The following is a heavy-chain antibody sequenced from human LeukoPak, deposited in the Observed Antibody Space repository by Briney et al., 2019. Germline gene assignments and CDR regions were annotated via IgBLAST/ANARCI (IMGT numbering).Heavy chain of an antibody. CDR3: ARDFPHMITFGGATGDYFDY. CDR1: GYTFTSYY. Sequence: GASVKVSCKASGYTFTSYYMHWVRQAPGQGLEWMGIINPSGGSTSYAQKFQGRVTMTRDTSTSTVYMELSSLRSEDTAVYYCARDFPHMITFGGATGDYFDYWGQGTLVTVSS. D-gene: IGHD3-16*01. V-gene: IGHV1-46*01. J-gene: IGHJ4*02. CDR2: INPSGGST.